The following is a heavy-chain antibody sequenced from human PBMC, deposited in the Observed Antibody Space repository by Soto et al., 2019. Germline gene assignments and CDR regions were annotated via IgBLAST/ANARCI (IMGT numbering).Heavy chain of an antibody. Sequence: QVQLQESGPGLVKPSETLSLTCTVSGGSVSSGSYYWSWIRQPPGKGLEWIGYIDDRGSTNYNPSLKRRVTLSVDASQNQCPLQLSSVPAAGAVGYHCASVRVAFSGFCHRFAPWCEGSLV. CDR3: ASVRVAFSGFCHRFAP. J-gene: IGHJ5*02. V-gene: IGHV4-61*01. CDR1: GGSVSSGSYY. CDR2: IDDRGST. D-gene: IGHD3-10*01.